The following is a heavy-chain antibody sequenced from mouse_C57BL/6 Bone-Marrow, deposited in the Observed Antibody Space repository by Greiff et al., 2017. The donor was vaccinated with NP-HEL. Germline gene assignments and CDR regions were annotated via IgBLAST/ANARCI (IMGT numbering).Heavy chain of an antibody. CDR1: GFSLTSYA. CDR2: IWTGGGT. CDR3: ARGGDYDVDYAMDY. D-gene: IGHD2-4*01. J-gene: IGHJ4*01. Sequence: QVQLQQSGPGLVAPSQSLSITCTVSGFSLTSYAISWVRQPPGKGLEWLGVIWTGGGTNYNSALKSRLSISKDNSKSQVFLKMNSLQTDDTARYYCARGGDYDVDYAMDYWGQGTSVTVSS. V-gene: IGHV2-9-1*01.